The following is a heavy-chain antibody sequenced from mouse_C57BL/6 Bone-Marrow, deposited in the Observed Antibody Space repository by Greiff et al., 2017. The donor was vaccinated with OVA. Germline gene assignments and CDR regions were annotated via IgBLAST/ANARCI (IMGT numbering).Heavy chain of an antibody. J-gene: IGHJ2*01. CDR1: EYEFPSHD. Sequence: DVKLQESGGGLVQPGESLKLSCESNEYEFPSHDMSWVRKTPEKRLELVAAINSDGGSTYYPDTMERRFIISRDNTKKTLYLQMSSLRSEDTALYYCARPTARAMDFDYWGQGTTLTVSS. V-gene: IGHV5-2*01. CDR3: ARPTARAMDFDY. D-gene: IGHD3-1*01. CDR2: INSDGGST.